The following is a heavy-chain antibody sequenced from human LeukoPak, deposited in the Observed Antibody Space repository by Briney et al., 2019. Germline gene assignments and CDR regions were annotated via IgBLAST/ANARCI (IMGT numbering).Heavy chain of an antibody. V-gene: IGHV3-33*01. Sequence: GRSLRLSCAASGFSFSSYGMLWVRQAPGKGLEWVAVIWYDGSNKYYADSVKGRFTISRDNSNNTLYLQMNSLRVEDTAVYYCARGGPEWPLDSWGQGTLVTVSS. D-gene: IGHD3-16*01. CDR3: ARGGPEWPLDS. CDR2: IWYDGSNK. CDR1: GFSFSSYG. J-gene: IGHJ4*02.